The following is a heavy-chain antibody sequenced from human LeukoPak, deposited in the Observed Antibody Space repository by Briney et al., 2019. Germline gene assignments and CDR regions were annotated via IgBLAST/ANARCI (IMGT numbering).Heavy chain of an antibody. Sequence: PGGSLRLSCAAFGFTFSSYAMGWVRQAPGKGLEWVSAISPSGGDTYYADSVKGRFTFSRDNSKNTLYLQMNSLRPEDTALYYCAKAVWFGEFDYYFFGLDVWGQGTTVTVSS. V-gene: IGHV3-23*01. D-gene: IGHD3-10*01. CDR2: ISPSGGDT. CDR1: GFTFSSYA. J-gene: IGHJ6*02. CDR3: AKAVWFGEFDYYFFGLDV.